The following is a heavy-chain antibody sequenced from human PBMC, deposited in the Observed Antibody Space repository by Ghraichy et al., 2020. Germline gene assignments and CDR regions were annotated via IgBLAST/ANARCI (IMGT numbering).Heavy chain of an antibody. CDR1: GGSFSGYY. CDR2: INHSGST. V-gene: IGHV4-34*01. J-gene: IGHJ5*02. CDR3: ARGAGYSRKGSLYWFDP. Sequence: SETLSLTCAVYGGSFSGYYWSWIRQPPGKGLEWIGEINHSGSTNYNPSLKSRVTISVDTSKNQFSLKLSSVTAADTAVYYCARGAGYSRKGSLYWFDPWGQGTLVTVSS. D-gene: IGHD6-13*01.